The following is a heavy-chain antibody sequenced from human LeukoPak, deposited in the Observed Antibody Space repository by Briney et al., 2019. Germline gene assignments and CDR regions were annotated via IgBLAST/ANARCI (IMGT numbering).Heavy chain of an antibody. J-gene: IGHJ4*02. CDR3: ARVGITMTLEYYFDY. CDR2: INPNSGGT. Sequence: ASVKVSCKASGYTFTGYYMHWVRQAPGQGLEWMGWINPNSGGTNYAQKFQGRVTMTRDTSISTAYMELSRLRSDDTAVYYCARVGITMTLEYYFDYWGQGTLVTVSS. V-gene: IGHV1-2*02. CDR1: GYTFTGYY. D-gene: IGHD3-22*01.